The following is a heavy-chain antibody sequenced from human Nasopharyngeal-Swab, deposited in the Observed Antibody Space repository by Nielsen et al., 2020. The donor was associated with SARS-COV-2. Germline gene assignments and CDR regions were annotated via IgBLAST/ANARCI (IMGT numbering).Heavy chain of an antibody. CDR3: AKDLSLYGSGSYYTNPSPFDY. V-gene: IGHV3-23*01. J-gene: IGHJ4*02. D-gene: IGHD3-10*01. Sequence: WIRQPPGKGLEWVSTVSGSGDSTYYADSVKGRFTISRDNSKNTLYLQMNSLRAEDTAVYYCAKDLSLYGSGSYYTNPSPFDYWGQGTLVTVSS. CDR2: VSGSGDST.